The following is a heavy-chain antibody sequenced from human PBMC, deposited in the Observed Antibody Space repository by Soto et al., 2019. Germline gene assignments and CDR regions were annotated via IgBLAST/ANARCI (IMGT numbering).Heavy chain of an antibody. D-gene: IGHD2-15*01. CDR1: GFSLDTSGVG. CDR2: IFWDDEE. V-gene: IGHV2-5*02. CDR3: ARRRGIPSAANHDCSGGSCQFDP. Sequence: SGPTLVKPTQTLTLACTFSGFSLDTSGVGVGWFRQPPGKALEWLALIFWDDEERYSPSLNSRLTITKDASRNQVVLTMTNVDPVDTGTYYCARRRGIPSAANHDCSGGSCQFDPWGQGTLVTVSS. J-gene: IGHJ5*02.